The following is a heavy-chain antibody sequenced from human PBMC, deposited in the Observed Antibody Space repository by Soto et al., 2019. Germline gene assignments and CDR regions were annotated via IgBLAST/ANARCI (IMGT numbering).Heavy chain of an antibody. J-gene: IGHJ4*02. CDR2: IYYSGST. CDR1: GGSISSGGYY. CDR3: ARSPEATVTAFAY. Sequence: QVQLQESGPGLVKPSQTLPLTCTVSGGSISSGGYYWSWIRQHPGKGLEWFGYIYYSGSTYYNPSLRRRVSISVDQYKNQFSLKLSSVTAADTAVYYCARSPEATVTAFAYWGQGTLVTVSS. D-gene: IGHD4-17*01. V-gene: IGHV4-31*03.